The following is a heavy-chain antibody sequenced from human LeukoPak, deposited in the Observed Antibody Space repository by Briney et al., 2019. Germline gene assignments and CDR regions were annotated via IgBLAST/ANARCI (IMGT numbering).Heavy chain of an antibody. CDR1: GFTFSRYG. Sequence: GGSLRLSCAPSGFTFSRYGMHWVRQAPDRGRVWVAVISYDGSNKYYAASVKGRFTISRDNSKNSLYLQMNSLRAEDTAVYYCARDSGSDWTPGKYYFDYWGQGTLVTVSS. J-gene: IGHJ4*02. D-gene: IGHD6-19*01. CDR2: ISYDGSNK. V-gene: IGHV3-30*03. CDR3: ARDSGSDWTPGKYYFDY.